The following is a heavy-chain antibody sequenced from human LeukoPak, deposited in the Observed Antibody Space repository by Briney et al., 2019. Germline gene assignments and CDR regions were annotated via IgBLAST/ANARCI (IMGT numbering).Heavy chain of an antibody. J-gene: IGHJ5*02. CDR1: GGSFSGYY. Sequence: SSETLSLTCAVYGGSFSGYYWSWIRQPPGKGLEWIGEINHSGSTNYNPSLKSRVTISVDTSKNQFSLKQSFVTAADTAVYYCARDVNYYDSSGYPLPWGQGTLVTVSS. D-gene: IGHD3-22*01. CDR2: INHSGST. V-gene: IGHV4-34*01. CDR3: ARDVNYYDSSGYPLP.